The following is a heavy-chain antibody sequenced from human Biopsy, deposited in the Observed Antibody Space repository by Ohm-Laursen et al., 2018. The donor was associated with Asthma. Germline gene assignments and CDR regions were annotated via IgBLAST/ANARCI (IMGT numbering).Heavy chain of an antibody. D-gene: IGHD3-3*01. J-gene: IGHJ6*02. CDR3: ARRITIFGVVQKDHGMDA. Sequence: TLSLTCAVSGGSMTPTSHYWDWIRQAPGKGLEWIGYISYGGKTSYNPSFKNPVTISRDTSKNQFSLRLSSVTAADTAVYFCARRITIFGVVQKDHGMDAWGQGTTVIVSS. CDR2: ISYGGKT. CDR1: GGSMTPTSHY. V-gene: IGHV4-39*01.